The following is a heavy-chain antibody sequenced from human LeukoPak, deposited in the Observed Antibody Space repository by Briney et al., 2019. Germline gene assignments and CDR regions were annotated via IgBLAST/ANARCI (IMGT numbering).Heavy chain of an antibody. CDR1: GYSISSGYY. CDR2: IYYSGST. D-gene: IGHD6-13*01. J-gene: IGHJ6*02. V-gene: IGHV4-38-2*02. Sequence: SETLSLTCTVSGYSISSGYYWGWIRQPPGKGLEWIGSIYYSGSTYYNPSLKSRVTISVDTSKNQFSLRPSSVTAADTAVYYCARESGIAAAGMSYYYYGMDVWGQGTTVTVSS. CDR3: ARESGIAAAGMSYYYYGMDV.